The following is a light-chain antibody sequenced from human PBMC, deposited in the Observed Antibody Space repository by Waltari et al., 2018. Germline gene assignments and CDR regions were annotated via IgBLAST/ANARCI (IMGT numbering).Light chain of an antibody. CDR1: QSVSSSY. J-gene: IGKJ2*01. Sequence: EIVLTHSPGTLSLSPGERATLPCRASQSVSSSYLAWYQQKPGQAPRLLIYGASSRATGIPDRFSGSGSGTDFTLTISRLEPEDLAVYYCQQYGSSSYTFGQGTKLEIK. CDR3: QQYGSSSYT. CDR2: GAS. V-gene: IGKV3-20*01.